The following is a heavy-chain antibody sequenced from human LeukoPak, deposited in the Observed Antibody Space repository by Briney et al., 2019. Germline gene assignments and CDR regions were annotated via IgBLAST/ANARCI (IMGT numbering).Heavy chain of an antibody. CDR1: GFTFSDYW. CDR2: IKYDGSEK. CDR3: ARARQWLGVNWFDP. J-gene: IGHJ5*02. V-gene: IGHV3-7*01. D-gene: IGHD3-22*01. Sequence: GGSLRLSCAASGFTFSDYWMTWVRQAPGKGLEWVANIKYDGSEKYCVDSLKGRFTIARDNAKNSLYLEMNSLRAEDTAIYYCARARQWLGVNWFDPWGQGTLVTVSS.